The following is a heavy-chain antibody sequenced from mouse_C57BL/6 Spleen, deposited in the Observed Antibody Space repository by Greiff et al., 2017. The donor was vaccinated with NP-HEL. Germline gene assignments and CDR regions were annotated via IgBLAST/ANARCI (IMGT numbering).Heavy chain of an antibody. Sequence: EVKVEESGGGLVQPGGSMKLSCVASGFTFSNYWMNWVRQSPEKGLEWVAQIRLKSDNYATHYAESVKGRFTISSDDSKSSVYLQMNNLRAEDTGIYYCTCREVVNYFDYWGQGTTLTVSS. CDR1: GFTFSNYW. D-gene: IGHD1-1*01. CDR2: IRLKSDNYAT. V-gene: IGHV6-3*01. CDR3: TCREVVNYFDY. J-gene: IGHJ2*01.